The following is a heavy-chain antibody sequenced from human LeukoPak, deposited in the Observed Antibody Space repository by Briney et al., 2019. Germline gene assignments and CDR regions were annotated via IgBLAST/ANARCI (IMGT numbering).Heavy chain of an antibody. J-gene: IGHJ4*02. D-gene: IGHD3-10*01. CDR1: GGSVSSGSYY. V-gene: IGHV4-61*01. CDR3: ARDRDGEQLSY. CDR2: IYYSGST. Sequence: SETLSLTCTVSGGSVSSGSYYWSWIRQPPGKGLEWVGYIYYSGSTNYNPSLKSRVTISVDTSKNQFSLKLSSVTAADTAVYYCARDRDGEQLSYWGQGTLVTVSS.